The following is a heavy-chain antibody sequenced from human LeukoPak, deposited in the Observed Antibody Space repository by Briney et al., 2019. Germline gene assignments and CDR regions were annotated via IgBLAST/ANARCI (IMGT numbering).Heavy chain of an antibody. D-gene: IGHD1-26*01. CDR2: IYPYDSDT. Sequence: GESLKISCKTSGYKFSDYWIGWVRQMPGKGLEWMGIIYPYDSDTRYSPSFQGQVTISADKSFSTAYLQWTGLKASDTAMYYCVRGGSGSYIYFDYWGQGTLVTVSS. CDR1: GYKFSDYW. CDR3: VRGGSGSYIYFDY. J-gene: IGHJ4*02. V-gene: IGHV5-51*01.